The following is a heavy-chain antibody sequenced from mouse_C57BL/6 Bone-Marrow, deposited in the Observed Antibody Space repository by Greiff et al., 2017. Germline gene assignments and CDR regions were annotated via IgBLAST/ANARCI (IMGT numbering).Heavy chain of an antibody. CDR2: IHPNSGST. CDR3: ARADYYGSGYAFDY. D-gene: IGHD1-1*01. V-gene: IGHV1-64*01. CDR1: GYTFTSYW. Sequence: QVQLQQPGAELVKPGASVKLSCKASGYTFTSYWMHWVKQRPGQGLEWIGMIHPNSGSTNYNEKFKGKATFTADTSSNTAYMQLSSLTTEDSAIYYCARADYYGSGYAFDYWGQGTTLTVSS. J-gene: IGHJ2*01.